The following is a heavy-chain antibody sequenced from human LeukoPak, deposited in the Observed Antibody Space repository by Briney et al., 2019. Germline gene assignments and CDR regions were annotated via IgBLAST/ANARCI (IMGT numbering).Heavy chain of an antibody. D-gene: IGHD6-19*01. CDR3: AIAVAGTYLDY. Sequence: PGGSLRLSCAASGLIFSSYGMHWVRQAPGKGLEWVAVISYDGSNKYYADSVKGRFTISRDNSKNTLYLQMNSLRAEDTAVYYCAIAVAGTYLDYWGQGTLVTVSS. J-gene: IGHJ4*02. V-gene: IGHV3-30*03. CDR2: ISYDGSNK. CDR1: GLIFSSYG.